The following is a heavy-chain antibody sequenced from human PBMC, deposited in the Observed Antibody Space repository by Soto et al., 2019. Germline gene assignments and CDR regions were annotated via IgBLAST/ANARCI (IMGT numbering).Heavy chain of an antibody. V-gene: IGHV4-59*08. J-gene: IGHJ6*02. CDR1: GGSISSYY. Sequence: QVQLQESGPGLVKPSETLSLTCTVSGGSISSYYWSWIRQPPGKGLEWIGYIYYSGSTNYNPSLNRRVTISEDTYKYQFSLKLTSVTAADTAVYYCARRNYYNGMDVWGQGTTVTVSS. CDR2: IYYSGST. CDR3: ARRNYYNGMDV.